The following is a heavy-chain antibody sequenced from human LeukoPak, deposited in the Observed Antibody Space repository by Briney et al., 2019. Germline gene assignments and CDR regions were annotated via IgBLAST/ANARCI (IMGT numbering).Heavy chain of an antibody. CDR3: ARVGYYGSGSYYFDY. CDR1: GGSISSYY. CDR2: INHSGST. Sequence: SETLSLTCTVSGGSISSYYWSWIRQPPGKGPEWIGEINHSGSTNYNPSLKSRVTISVDTSKNQFSLKLSSVTAADTAVYYCARVGYYGSGSYYFDYWGQGTLVTVSS. J-gene: IGHJ4*02. D-gene: IGHD3-10*01. V-gene: IGHV4-34*01.